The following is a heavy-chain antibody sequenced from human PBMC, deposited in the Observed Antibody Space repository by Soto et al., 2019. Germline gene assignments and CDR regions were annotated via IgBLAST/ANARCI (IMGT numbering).Heavy chain of an antibody. CDR1: GGSISSSTYS. J-gene: IGHJ6*02. V-gene: IGHV4-39*01. CDR3: AQFALPPYSYAMDV. Sequence: SETLSLTCTISGGSISSSTYSWGWIRQSPGKGLEWIASINFSGTTYHNPSLKSRVSISADTPKKQLSLKLSSVTAADTAVYYCAQFALPPYSYAMDVWGQGGTVT. CDR2: INFSGTT. D-gene: IGHD2-15*01.